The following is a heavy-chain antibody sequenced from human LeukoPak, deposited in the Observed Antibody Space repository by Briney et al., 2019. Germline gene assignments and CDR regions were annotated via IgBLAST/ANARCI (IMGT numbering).Heavy chain of an antibody. D-gene: IGHD2-8*01. V-gene: IGHV4-34*01. CDR1: GGSFSGYY. CDR2: IYHSGST. Sequence: SETLSLTCAVYGGSFSGYYWSWIRQPPGKGLEWIGSIYHSGSTYYNPSLKSRVTISVDTSKNQFSLKLSSVTAADTAVYYCARGDRPREIPPLIRKKNAFDIWGQGTMVTVSS. J-gene: IGHJ3*02. CDR3: ARGDRPREIPPLIRKKNAFDI.